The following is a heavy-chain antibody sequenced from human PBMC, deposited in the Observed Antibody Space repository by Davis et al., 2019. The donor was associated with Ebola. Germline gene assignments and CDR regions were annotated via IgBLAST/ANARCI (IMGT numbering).Heavy chain of an antibody. D-gene: IGHD2-2*01. Sequence: PGGSLRLSCVASGFTFSNYVISWVRQGPGKGLEWVAAISGNGGSTYYAGSVKGRFTISRDNSKNSVYLQVDSLRAEDTAIYYCVKVSKEYGNYIDCWGQGTLVIVSS. CDR3: VKVSKEYGNYIDC. J-gene: IGHJ4*02. CDR2: ISGNGGST. V-gene: IGHV3-23*01. CDR1: GFTFSNYV.